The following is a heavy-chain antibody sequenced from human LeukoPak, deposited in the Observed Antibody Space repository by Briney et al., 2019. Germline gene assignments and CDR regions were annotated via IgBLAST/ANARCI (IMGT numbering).Heavy chain of an antibody. Sequence: PGGSLRLSCAASGFTVSTNYMSWVRQAPGRGLKWVSVIYSGGGSTFYADSVKGRFTISRDNSKNTLYLQMNSLRAEDTAVYYRARSPPRYGTRFFDYWGQGILVAVSS. CDR3: ARSPPRYGTRFFDY. CDR1: GFTVSTNY. CDR2: IYSGGGST. V-gene: IGHV3-53*01. D-gene: IGHD3-10*01. J-gene: IGHJ4*02.